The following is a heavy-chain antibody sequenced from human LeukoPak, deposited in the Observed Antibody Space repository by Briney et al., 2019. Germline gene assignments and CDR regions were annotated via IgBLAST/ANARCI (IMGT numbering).Heavy chain of an antibody. CDR3: ASGLDRLGATIDY. Sequence: QPGRSLRLSCAASGFTFSSYGMHWVRQAPGKGLEWVAVIWYDGSNKYYGDSVKGRFTISRDNSKNTLYLQMNSLRAEDTAVYYCASGLDRLGATIDYWGQGTLVTVSS. CDR1: GFTFSSYG. CDR2: IWYDGSNK. D-gene: IGHD5-24*01. V-gene: IGHV3-33*01. J-gene: IGHJ4*02.